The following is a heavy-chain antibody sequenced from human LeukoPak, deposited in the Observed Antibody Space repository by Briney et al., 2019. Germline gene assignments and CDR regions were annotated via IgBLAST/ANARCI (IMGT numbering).Heavy chain of an antibody. V-gene: IGHV3-30*03. Sequence: GGSLRLSCAASGFTFSSYGMHWVRQTPNKGPEWVAVISHDGSNKYYADSVKGRFTISRDKSKNTLYLQMNSLRVEDTAIYYCTRGMLRQPPDYWGQGMLVTVSS. CDR3: TRGMLRQPPDY. CDR1: GFTFSSYG. CDR2: ISHDGSNK. J-gene: IGHJ4*02. D-gene: IGHD3-10*02.